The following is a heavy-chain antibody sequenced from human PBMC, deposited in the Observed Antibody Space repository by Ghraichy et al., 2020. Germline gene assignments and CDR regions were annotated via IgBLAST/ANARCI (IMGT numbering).Heavy chain of an antibody. CDR3: ARGRRVRIYESSRFGPRGGYYYGMDV. CDR2: INHSGST. D-gene: IGHD3-22*01. Sequence: SETLSLICAVYGGSFSGYYGSWIRQPPGKGLEWIGEINHSGSTNYNPSLKSRVTISVDTSKNQFSLKLSSVTAADTAVYYCARGRRVRIYESSRFGPRGGYYYGMDVWGQGTTVTVSS. V-gene: IGHV4-34*01. CDR1: GGSFSGYY. J-gene: IGHJ6*02.